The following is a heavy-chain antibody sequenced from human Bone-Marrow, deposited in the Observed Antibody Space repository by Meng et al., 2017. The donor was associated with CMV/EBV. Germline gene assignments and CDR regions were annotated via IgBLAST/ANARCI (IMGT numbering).Heavy chain of an antibody. J-gene: IGHJ2*01. Sequence: SETLSLTCTVSGGSISSSSYYWGWIRQPPGKGLEWIGSIYYSGSTYYNPSLKSRVTISVDTSKNQFSLKLSSVTAEDTAVYYCARDFWYCSSTSCPTRYFDLWGRGTRVTGSS. D-gene: IGHD2-2*01. V-gene: IGHV4-39*07. CDR2: IYYSGST. CDR3: ARDFWYCSSTSCPTRYFDL. CDR1: GGSISSSSYY.